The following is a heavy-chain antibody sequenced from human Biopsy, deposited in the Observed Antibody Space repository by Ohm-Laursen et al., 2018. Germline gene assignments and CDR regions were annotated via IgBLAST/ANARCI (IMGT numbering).Heavy chain of an antibody. V-gene: IGHV1-69*06. Sequence: SVKASCKASGGSFSDYGLSWVRQAPGRGLEWMGGVIPISNTANYAQNFQDRLTITADRSTNTAYMELNSLRSEDTAVYFCATLTEDYGASPDSWGQGTLVVVSS. CDR1: GGSFSDYG. J-gene: IGHJ4*02. CDR3: ATLTEDYGASPDS. D-gene: IGHD4-17*01. CDR2: VIPISNTA.